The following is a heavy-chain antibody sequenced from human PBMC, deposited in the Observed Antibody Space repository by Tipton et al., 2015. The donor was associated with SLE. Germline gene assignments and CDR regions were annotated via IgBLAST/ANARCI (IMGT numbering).Heavy chain of an antibody. J-gene: IGHJ4*02. CDR3: AKRLGPTTVAFDS. V-gene: IGHV3-23*01. D-gene: IGHD1-26*01. CDR1: GFTFSSYA. CDR2: ISGSGGST. Sequence: SLRLSCAASGFTFSSYAMSWVRQAPGKGLEWVSAISGSGGSTYYADSVKGRFTISRDNSKNTLYLQMNSLRAEDTAVYYCAKRLGPTTVAFDSWGQGTLVTVSS.